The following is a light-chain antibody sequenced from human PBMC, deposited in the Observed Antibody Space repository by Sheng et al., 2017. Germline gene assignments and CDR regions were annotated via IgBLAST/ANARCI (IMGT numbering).Light chain of an antibody. Sequence: QTVVTQEPSFSVSPGGTVTLTCGLSSGSVSSSYKPSWYQQTPGQAPRTLIYSTNTRSSGVPDRFSGSILGNKAALTITGAQADDESDYYCVLYMGSGVWVFGGGTKLTVL. CDR1: SGSVSSSYK. V-gene: IGLV8-61*01. CDR2: STN. CDR3: VLYMGSGVWV. J-gene: IGLJ3*02.